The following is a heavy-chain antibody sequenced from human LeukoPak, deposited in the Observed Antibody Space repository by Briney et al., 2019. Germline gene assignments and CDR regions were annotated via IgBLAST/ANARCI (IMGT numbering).Heavy chain of an antibody. CDR1: GGTFSSYA. CDR3: ARNGLNYYDSSGYYYSPYY. V-gene: IGHV1-69*13. J-gene: IGHJ4*02. CDR2: IIPIFGTA. Sequence: SVKVSCKASGGTFSSYAISWVRQAPGQGLEWMGGIIPIFGTANCAQKFQGRVTITADESTSTAYMELSSLRSEDTAVYYCARNGLNYYDSSGYYYSPYYWGQGTLVTVSS. D-gene: IGHD3-22*01.